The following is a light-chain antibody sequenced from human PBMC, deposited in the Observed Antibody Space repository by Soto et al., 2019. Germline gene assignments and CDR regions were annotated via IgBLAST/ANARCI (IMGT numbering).Light chain of an antibody. CDR2: DAS. V-gene: IGKV1-5*01. Sequence: DIQITQSPSTLSASVGDRVTITCRASQSISSWLAWYQQKPGKAPKLLIYDASNLQSGVPSRFSGSGSGTEFTLTISSLQPDDFATYCCQQYNSYSFGQGTKVEIK. CDR1: QSISSW. J-gene: IGKJ1*01. CDR3: QQYNSYS.